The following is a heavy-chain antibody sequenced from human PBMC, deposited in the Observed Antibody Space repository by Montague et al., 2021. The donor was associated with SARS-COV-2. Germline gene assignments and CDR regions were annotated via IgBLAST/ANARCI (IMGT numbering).Heavy chain of an antibody. D-gene: IGHD5-18*01. J-gene: IGHJ2*01. V-gene: IGHV4-59*01. CDR2: TGNT. Sequence: TGNTNYNPSLKSRVTVSEDTSKNQFSLRLTSVTAADTAVYYCARDFRLQRWQTNYYFGLWGRGSLVWVSS. CDR3: ARDFRLQRWQTNYYFGL.